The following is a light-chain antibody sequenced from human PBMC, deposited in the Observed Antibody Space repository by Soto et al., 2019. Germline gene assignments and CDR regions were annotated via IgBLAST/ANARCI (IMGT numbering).Light chain of an antibody. CDR1: QTIYRW. Sequence: DIQMTQSPSTLSASIGDRVTITCRASQTIYRWLAWYQQKPGKAPNLLIYKASNLPSGVPSRFSGSGSGTEFTLTLSGLQPDDSALYYCQQYNRYTWTFGQGTKVEIK. J-gene: IGKJ1*01. CDR3: QQYNRYTWT. V-gene: IGKV1-5*03. CDR2: KAS.